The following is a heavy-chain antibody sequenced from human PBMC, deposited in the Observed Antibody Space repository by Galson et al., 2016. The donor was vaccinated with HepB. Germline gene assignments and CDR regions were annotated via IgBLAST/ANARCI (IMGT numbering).Heavy chain of an antibody. V-gene: IGHV3-15*01. Sequence: SLRLSCAASGFTFSNAWMSWVRQAPGKGLEWVGRIKNKSDGGTIDYAAHVKGRFTISRDDSQNTLNLQMNSLKTEDTAVYYCTTDAYDAFDIWGQGTMVTVSS. CDR3: TTDAYDAFDI. CDR2: IKNKSDGGTI. J-gene: IGHJ3*02. CDR1: GFTFSNAW.